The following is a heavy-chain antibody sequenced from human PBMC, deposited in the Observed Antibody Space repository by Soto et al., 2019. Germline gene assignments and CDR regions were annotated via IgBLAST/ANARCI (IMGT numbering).Heavy chain of an antibody. CDR3: AKNPSLIVVEWFDP. Sequence: EVQLLESGGGLVQPGGSLRVSCTASGFTFSNYGMSWVRQAPGKGLEWASSISGSGGGIYYADSVRGRFTISRDNSKNTLYLQMNDLRVEDTAVYYCAKNPSLIVVEWFDPWGQGTLVTVSS. V-gene: IGHV3-23*01. D-gene: IGHD2-15*01. CDR1: GFTFSNYG. CDR2: ISGSGGGI. J-gene: IGHJ5*02.